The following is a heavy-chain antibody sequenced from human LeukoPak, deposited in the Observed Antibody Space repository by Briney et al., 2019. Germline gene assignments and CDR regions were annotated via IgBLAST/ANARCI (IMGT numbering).Heavy chain of an antibody. CDR3: ARGGIAAAGTLGY. CDR1: GYTFTGYY. D-gene: IGHD6-13*01. V-gene: IGHV1-2*04. Sequence: ASVKVSCKASGYTFTGYYMHWVRQAPGQGLEWMGWINPNSGGTNYAQKFQGWVTMTRDTSISTAYMELSRLRSDDTAVYYCARGGIAAAGTLGYWGQGTLVTVSS. CDR2: INPNSGGT. J-gene: IGHJ4*02.